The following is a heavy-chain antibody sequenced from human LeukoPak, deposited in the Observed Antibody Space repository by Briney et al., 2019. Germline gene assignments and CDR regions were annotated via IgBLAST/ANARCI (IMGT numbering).Heavy chain of an antibody. V-gene: IGHV3-33*01. CDR3: ARGRYDGGYSHFDY. J-gene: IGHJ4*02. CDR2: IWYDGSNT. Sequence: GRSLRLSCAASGFSFSRFVMNLVRQAPGKGLEWVAFIWYDGSNTYYADSVRGRFTISRDNSKNTLYLQMSSLRAEDTAVYYCARGRYDGGYSHFDYWGQGTLVTVSS. D-gene: IGHD2-15*01. CDR1: GFSFSRFV.